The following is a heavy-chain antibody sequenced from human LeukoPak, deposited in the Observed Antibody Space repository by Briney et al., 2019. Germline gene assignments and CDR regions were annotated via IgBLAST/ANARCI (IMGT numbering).Heavy chain of an antibody. Sequence: PSETLSLTCTVSGGSISSGSYYWGWIRQPPGKGLEWIGTFYYSGSTYHNPSLKSRVTMSVDTSTNQISLKMTSVTAADTAIYYCARHTWQWLPFDGWGQGTQVTISS. CDR2: FYYSGST. D-gene: IGHD5-12*01. CDR3: ARHTWQWLPFDG. J-gene: IGHJ4*02. V-gene: IGHV4-39*07. CDR1: GGSISSGSYY.